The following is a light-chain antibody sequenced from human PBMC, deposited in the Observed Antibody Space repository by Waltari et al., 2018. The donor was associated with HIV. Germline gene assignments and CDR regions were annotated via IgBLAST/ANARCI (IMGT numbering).Light chain of an antibody. CDR2: YND. V-gene: IGLV1-36*01. CDR3: AAWDDSLHGVV. CDR1: SSNIGNNA. Sequence: QSVLTQPPSVSEAPRPRVTIPCSGSSSNIGNNAVNWYQQLPGKAPKLLIYYNDLLSSGVSDRFSGSKSGTSASLAISGLQSEDEADYYCAAWDDSLHGVVFGGGTKLTVL. J-gene: IGLJ3*02.